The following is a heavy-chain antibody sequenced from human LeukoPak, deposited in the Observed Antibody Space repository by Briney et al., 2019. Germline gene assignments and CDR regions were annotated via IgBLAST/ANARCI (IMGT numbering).Heavy chain of an antibody. J-gene: IGHJ6*03. CDR2: IYYSGST. Sequence: SETLSLTCTVSGGSISSYYWSWIRQPPGKGLEWIGYIYYSGSTNYNPSLKSRVTISVDTSKNQFSLKLSSVTAADTAVYYCARLGKTTVSSYYYYYYSMDVWGKGTTVTVSS. CDR1: GGSISSYY. V-gene: IGHV4-59*08. D-gene: IGHD4-11*01. CDR3: ARLGKTTVSSYYYYYYSMDV.